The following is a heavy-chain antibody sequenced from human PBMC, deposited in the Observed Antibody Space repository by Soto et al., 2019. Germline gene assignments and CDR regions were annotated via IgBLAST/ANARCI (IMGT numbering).Heavy chain of an antibody. V-gene: IGHV4-39*01. J-gene: IGHJ4*02. CDR2: IYYIGST. Sequence: SETLSLTCTVSGGSISSSHYFWGWIRQPPGKGLEWIGYIYYIGSTYYNSSLKSRVTISVDTSRNQFSLKLTSVTAADTAVYYGAPPPHYDNPKAGFGGREPLVTVS. CDR1: GGSISSSHYF. D-gene: IGHD3-9*01. CDR3: APPPHYDNPKAGF.